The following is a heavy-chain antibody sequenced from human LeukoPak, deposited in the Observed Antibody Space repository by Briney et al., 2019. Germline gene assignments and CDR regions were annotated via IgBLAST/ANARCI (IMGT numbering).Heavy chain of an antibody. V-gene: IGHV3-23*01. CDR1: GFTFSTYG. CDR2: ISGSGAGT. Sequence: GGSLRLSCAASGFTFSTYGMSWVRQAPGKGLEWVSEISGSGAGTHYADSEKGRFTISRDNSKNTLYLQMSSLRVEDTAVYYCARRYYGHVTYYYYYYMDVWGKGTTVTISS. D-gene: IGHD3-3*01. J-gene: IGHJ6*03. CDR3: ARRYYGHVTYYYYYYMDV.